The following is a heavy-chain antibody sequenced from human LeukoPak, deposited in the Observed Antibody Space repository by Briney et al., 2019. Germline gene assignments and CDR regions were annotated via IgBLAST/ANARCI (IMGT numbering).Heavy chain of an antibody. CDR2: IIPIFGTA. CDR3: ARGKTAMVTIPFDY. CDR1: GGTFSSYA. V-gene: IGHV1-69*06. Sequence: SVKVSCKASGGTFSSYAISWVRQAPGQGLEWMGGIIPIFGTANYAQKFQGRVTITADKSTSTAYMELSSLRSEDTAVYYCARGKTAMVTIPFDYWGQGTLVTVSS. J-gene: IGHJ4*02. D-gene: IGHD5-18*01.